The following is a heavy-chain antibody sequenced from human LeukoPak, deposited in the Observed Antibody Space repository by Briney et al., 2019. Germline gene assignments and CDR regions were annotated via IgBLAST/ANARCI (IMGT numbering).Heavy chain of an antibody. CDR1: GYSFTSYA. Sequence: GASVKVSCKASGYSFTSYAMHWVRQAPGQRLEWMGWINAGNGNTKYSQKFQGRVTITRDTSASTAYMELSNLRSEDTAVYYCARERAVGATTSWFDPGGEGTLVTV. V-gene: IGHV1-3*01. J-gene: IGHJ5*02. CDR2: INAGNGNT. D-gene: IGHD1-26*01. CDR3: ARERAVGATTSWFDP.